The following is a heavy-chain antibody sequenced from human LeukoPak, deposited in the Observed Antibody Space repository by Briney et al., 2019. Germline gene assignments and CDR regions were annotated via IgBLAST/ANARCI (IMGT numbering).Heavy chain of an antibody. D-gene: IGHD1-20*01. CDR3: FFPGITGKVY. CDR1: GFTFSNYP. Sequence: GGSLRLSCAASGFTFSNYPIHWGRQAPGKGLEWVTVISSDGNNRYYADFVRGRFTIARDSSNNMVFLQMNSLRAEDTAVYYCFFPGITGKVYWGQGTLVTVSS. J-gene: IGHJ4*02. CDR2: ISSDGNNR. V-gene: IGHV3-30-3*01.